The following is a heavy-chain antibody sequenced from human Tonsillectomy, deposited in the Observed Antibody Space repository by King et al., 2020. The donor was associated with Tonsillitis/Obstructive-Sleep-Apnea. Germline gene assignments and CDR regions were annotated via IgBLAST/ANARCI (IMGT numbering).Heavy chain of an antibody. J-gene: IGHJ4*02. D-gene: IGHD6-6*01. CDR1: GGSFSGYY. Sequence: VQLQQWGAGLLKPSETLSLTCAVYGGSFSGYYWSWIRQPPGKGLEWIGEINHGGSTNYNPSLKSRDTISVDTSKNQFSMKLSSVSAADTAGYYCARTSTGSSSHELYYFDSWGQGTLVTVSS. CDR2: INHGGST. CDR3: ARTSTGSSSHELYYFDS. V-gene: IGHV4-34*01.